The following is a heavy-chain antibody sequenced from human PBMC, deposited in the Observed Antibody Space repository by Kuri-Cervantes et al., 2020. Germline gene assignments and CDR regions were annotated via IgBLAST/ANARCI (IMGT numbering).Heavy chain of an antibody. CDR3: AREYCSSTSCYSHAFDI. J-gene: IGHJ3*02. Sequence: SVKVSCKASGYTFTSYGISWVRQAPGQGPEWMGGIIPVFGTANYAQQFQGKVTITADKSTSAAYMELSSLRSEDTAVYYCAREYCSSTSCYSHAFDIWGQGTMVTVSS. CDR1: GYTFTSYG. V-gene: IGHV1-69*06. CDR2: IIPVFGTA. D-gene: IGHD2-2*01.